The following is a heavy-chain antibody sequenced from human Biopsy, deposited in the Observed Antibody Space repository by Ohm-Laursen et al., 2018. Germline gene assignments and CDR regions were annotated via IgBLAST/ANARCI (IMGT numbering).Heavy chain of an antibody. CDR1: GGSISSDY. D-gene: IGHD2-21*02. CDR2: IYYSGTT. Sequence: TLSLTCTVSGGSISSDYWSWIRQPPGKGLEWIGYIYYSGTTDYSPSLKSRVTISIDKSKNQFFLKLSSVTAEDTAVYYCARDDAVTVIRGLDYWGQGALVTVSS. CDR3: ARDDAVTVIRGLDY. V-gene: IGHV4-59*01. J-gene: IGHJ4*02.